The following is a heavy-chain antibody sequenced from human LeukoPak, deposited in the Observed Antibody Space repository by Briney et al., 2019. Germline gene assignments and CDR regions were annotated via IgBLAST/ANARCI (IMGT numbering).Heavy chain of an antibody. V-gene: IGHV4-38-2*01. CDR1: GYSISSGYY. J-gene: IGHJ4*02. Sequence: SETLSLTCAVSGYSISSGYYWGWIRQPPGKGLEWIGSIYHSGSTYYNPSLKSRVTISVDTSKNQFSLKLSSVTAADTAVYYCARGFGSRYSYGPRVLWYWGQGTLVTVSS. CDR2: IYHSGST. D-gene: IGHD5-18*01. CDR3: ARGFGSRYSYGPRVLWY.